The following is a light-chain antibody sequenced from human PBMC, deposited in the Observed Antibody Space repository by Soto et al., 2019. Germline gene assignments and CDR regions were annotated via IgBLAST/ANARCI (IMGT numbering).Light chain of an antibody. J-gene: IGKJ2*01. CDR2: AAS. CDR3: QQGHNWPLT. Sequence: AIRMTQSPSSLSASTGDRVTITCRASQGISSYLAWYQQKPGKAPKLLIYAASTLQSGVPSRFSGSGSGTDFTLTISGLQSEDFAVYYCQQGHNWPLTFGQGTRLEI. V-gene: IGKV1-8*01. CDR1: QGISSY.